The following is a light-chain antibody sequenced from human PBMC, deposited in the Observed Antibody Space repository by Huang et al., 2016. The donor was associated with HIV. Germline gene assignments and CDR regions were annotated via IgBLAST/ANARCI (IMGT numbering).Light chain of an antibody. Sequence: EIVMTQSPATLSVSPGERATLSCRASQSVNSNLAWYQQKPGQAPRLLIDGADTRATGRPARFSGSGSGTEFTLTISSLQSEDFAVYYCQQYNKWLTFGGGTKVEIK. CDR1: QSVNSN. J-gene: IGKJ4*01. CDR3: QQYNKWLT. CDR2: GAD. V-gene: IGKV3-15*01.